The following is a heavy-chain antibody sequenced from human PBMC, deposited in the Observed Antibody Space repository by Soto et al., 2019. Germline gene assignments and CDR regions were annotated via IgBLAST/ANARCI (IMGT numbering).Heavy chain of an antibody. D-gene: IGHD1-20*01. V-gene: IGHV3-21*01. CDR3: TGEDRIIIPALADF. J-gene: IGHJ4*02. CDR1: GFTFTNYG. CDR2: VSKSDDT. Sequence: GGSLRLSCAVSGFTFTNYGFNWVRQAPGKGQEWVSSVSKSDDTYYSDSVKGRFTISRDNAKHSVSLLLNNLQAEDTAVYYCTGEDRIIIPALADFWGQGALVTVSS.